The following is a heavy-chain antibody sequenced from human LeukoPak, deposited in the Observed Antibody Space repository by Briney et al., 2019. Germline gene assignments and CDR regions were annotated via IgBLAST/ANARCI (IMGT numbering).Heavy chain of an antibody. CDR2: IYSGGST. V-gene: IGHV3-66*01. D-gene: IGHD3-22*01. CDR3: ARVVHSGGYSQGFDI. Sequence: PGGSLRLSCAASGLTVSGNFMTWVRQAPGKGPDWISVIYSGGSTYYADSVKGRFTISRDNSKNTLYLLMNSLRAEDTAVYYCARVVHSGGYSQGFDIWGQGTMVTVSS. CDR1: GLTVSGNF. J-gene: IGHJ3*02.